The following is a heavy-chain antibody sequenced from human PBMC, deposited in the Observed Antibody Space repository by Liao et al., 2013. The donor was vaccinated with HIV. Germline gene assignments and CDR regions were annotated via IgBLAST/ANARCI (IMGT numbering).Heavy chain of an antibody. D-gene: IGHD6-19*01. Sequence: QVQLQESGPGLVKPSQTLSLTCTVSGGSISNYDYYWSWIRQPPGKGLEWIGYIYYSGSTYYNPSLKSRVTISVDTSKNQFSLKLSSVTAADTAVYYCARDDRQWLVSSLDIWGQGTMVTVSS. CDR3: ARDDRQWLVSSLDI. CDR2: IYYSGST. CDR1: GGSISNYDYY. V-gene: IGHV4-30-4*08. J-gene: IGHJ3*02.